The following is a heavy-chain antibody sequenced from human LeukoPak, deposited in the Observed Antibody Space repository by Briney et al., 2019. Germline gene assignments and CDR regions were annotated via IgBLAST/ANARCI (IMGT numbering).Heavy chain of an antibody. CDR2: IYYSGTT. CDR3: ARYEDYYYNMDV. J-gene: IGHJ6*03. CDR1: GGSFSGYY. V-gene: IGHV4-34*01. D-gene: IGHD3-9*01. Sequence: SETLSLTCAVYGGSFSGYYWSWIRQPPGKGREWIGYIYYSGTTYYNPSLKSRVTISVDTSKNQFSLKLSSVTAADTAVYYCARYEDYYYNMDVWGKGPTVTVSS.